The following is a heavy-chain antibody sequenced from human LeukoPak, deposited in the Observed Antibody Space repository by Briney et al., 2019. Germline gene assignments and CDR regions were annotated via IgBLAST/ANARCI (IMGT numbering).Heavy chain of an antibody. D-gene: IGHD3-10*01. V-gene: IGHV7-4-1*02. Sequence: ASVKVSCKASGYTFTSFVINWVRQAPGQGLEWMGWINTKTGNPTSAQGFTGRFVFSSDTSDSSAYLQISSLKADDTAVYYCARGWFGEISYYFDYWGQGTLVTVSS. CDR3: ARGWFGEISYYFDY. CDR1: GYTFTSFV. J-gene: IGHJ4*02. CDR2: INTKTGNP.